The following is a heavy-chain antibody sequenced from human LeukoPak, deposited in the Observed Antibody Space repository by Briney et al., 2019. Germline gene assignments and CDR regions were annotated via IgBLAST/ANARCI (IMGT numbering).Heavy chain of an antibody. J-gene: IGHJ4*02. CDR3: ARDAYSSGFYYFDS. V-gene: IGHV4-59*01. CDR1: GGSISSYY. CDR2: IYYSGKT. D-gene: IGHD6-19*01. Sequence: PSETRCLTCTVSGGSISSYYWTWIRQPPGKGLEWIGYIYYSGKTNYNPSLKSRVTISVDTSKNQFSLRLSSVTAADTAVYYCARDAYSSGFYYFDSWGQGTLVTVSS.